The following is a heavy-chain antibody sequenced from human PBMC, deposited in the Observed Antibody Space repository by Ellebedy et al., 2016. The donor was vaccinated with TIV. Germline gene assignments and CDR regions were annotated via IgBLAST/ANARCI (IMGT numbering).Heavy chain of an antibody. J-gene: IGHJ4*02. CDR2: INPNSGGT. Sequence: ASVKVSCKASGYSFTDYYIHWVRQAPGQGLEWMGWINPNSGGTNYAQKFQGWVTMTRDTSISTAYMELSRLRYDDTAVYYCARYCIGGSCSQEVEYWGQGALVTVSS. CDR3: ARYCIGGSCSQEVEY. V-gene: IGHV1-2*04. CDR1: GYSFTDYY. D-gene: IGHD2-15*01.